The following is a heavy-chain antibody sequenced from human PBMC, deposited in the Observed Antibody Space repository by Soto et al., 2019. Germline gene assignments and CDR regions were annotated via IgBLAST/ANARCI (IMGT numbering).Heavy chain of an antibody. V-gene: IGHV3-48*03. CDR1: GFTFSSYE. J-gene: IGHJ6*01. D-gene: IGHD3-22*01. Sequence: PGGSLRLSCAASGFTFSSYEMNWVRQAPGKGLEWVSYISSSGSTIYYADSVKGRFTISRDNAKNSLYLQMNGLRAEDTAVYYCAGPPSYDYDSGGAIGWRQGTTVT. CDR2: ISSSGSTI. CDR3: AGPPSYDYDSGGAIG.